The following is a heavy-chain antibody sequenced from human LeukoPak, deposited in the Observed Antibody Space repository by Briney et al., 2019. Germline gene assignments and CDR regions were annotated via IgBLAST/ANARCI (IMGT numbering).Heavy chain of an antibody. J-gene: IGHJ4*02. V-gene: IGHV1-69*13. CDR3: ARNGYSSGWDYYYFDY. D-gene: IGHD6-19*01. CDR2: IIPIFGTA. CDR1: GGTFSSYA. Sequence: ASVKVSCKASGGTFSSYAISWVRQAPGQGLEWMGGIIPIFGTANYAQKFQGRVTITADESTSTAYMELSRLRSEDTAVYYCARNGYSSGWDYYYFDYWGQGTLVTVSS.